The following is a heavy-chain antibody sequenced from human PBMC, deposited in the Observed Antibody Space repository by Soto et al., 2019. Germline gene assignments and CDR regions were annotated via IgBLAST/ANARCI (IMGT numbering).Heavy chain of an antibody. CDR2: ISAYNGNT. CDR3: GRARITMVRGVIKHYYYYGMEV. D-gene: IGHD3-10*01. CDR1: GYTFTSYG. J-gene: IGHJ6*02. Sequence: QVQLVQSGAEVKKPGASVKVSCKASGYTFTSYGISWVRQAPGQVLEWMGWISAYNGNTNYAQKLQGRVTMTTDTSTSTAYMELRSLRSDDTAVYYCGRARITMVRGVIKHYYYYGMEVWGQGTTVTVSS. V-gene: IGHV1-18*01.